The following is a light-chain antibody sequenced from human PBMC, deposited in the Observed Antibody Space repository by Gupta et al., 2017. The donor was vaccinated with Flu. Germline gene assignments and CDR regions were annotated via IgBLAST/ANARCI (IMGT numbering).Light chain of an antibody. CDR1: SEHSRYA. J-gene: IGLJ2*01. Sequence: QLVLTHSPSASASLGASVKLTCTLGSEHSRYAIAWHRQQPQQGPRYLMRLNNDGSHTKGDGIPDRFSGSGSGTERYLTVTSLQAEDEANDYSQAWDSDIVFGGGTRLTVL. CDR3: QAWDSDIV. V-gene: IGLV4-69*01. CDR2: LNNDGSH.